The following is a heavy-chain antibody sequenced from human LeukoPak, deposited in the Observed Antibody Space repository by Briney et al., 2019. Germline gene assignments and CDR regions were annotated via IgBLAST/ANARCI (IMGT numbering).Heavy chain of an antibody. CDR1: GVTVRNSY. CDR3: ARARRDGYNSVGFQH. V-gene: IGHV3-53*01. D-gene: IGHD5-24*01. Sequence: GGSLRLSCVASGVTVRNSYMSWVRQAPGEGLEWVSLIYSGGRTYYADSVKGRFTISRDNSKNTLYLQMNSLRAEDTAVYYCARARRDGYNSVGFQHWGQGTLVTVSS. J-gene: IGHJ1*01. CDR2: IYSGGRT.